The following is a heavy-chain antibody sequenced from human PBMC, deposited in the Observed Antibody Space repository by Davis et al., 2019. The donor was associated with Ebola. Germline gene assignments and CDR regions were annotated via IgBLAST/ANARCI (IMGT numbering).Heavy chain of an antibody. V-gene: IGHV3-7*03. CDR1: GFTFSSYW. CDR3: ATESPVYYYGMDV. CDR2: IKQDGSER. J-gene: IGHJ6*02. Sequence: PGGSLRLSCAASGFTFSSYWMSWVRQAPGKGLEWVANIKQDGSERYYLDSVKGRFTISRDNAKNSLFLQMDGLRVDDTAVYYCATESPVYYYGMDVWGQGTTVTVSS. D-gene: IGHD2-2*01.